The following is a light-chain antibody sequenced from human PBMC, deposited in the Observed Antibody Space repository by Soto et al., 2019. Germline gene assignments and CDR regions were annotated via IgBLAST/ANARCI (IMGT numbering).Light chain of an antibody. Sequence: DIQLTQSPSFLSASVGDRVTITCRASQGISSYLAWYQQKPGKAPKLLIYAASTLQSGVPSRFSGSGSGTEFPLPIRSLQPEDFSNYYCQQLNSYPTFGGGTKVEIK. V-gene: IGKV1-9*01. CDR3: QQLNSYPT. CDR1: QGISSY. CDR2: AAS. J-gene: IGKJ4*01.